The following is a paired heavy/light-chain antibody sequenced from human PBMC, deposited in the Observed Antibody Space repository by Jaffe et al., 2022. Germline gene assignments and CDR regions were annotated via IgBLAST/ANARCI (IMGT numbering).Heavy chain of an antibody. CDR1: NFSVSSNHY. CDR2: FNHRGNT. Sequence: QVQLQESGPGLVKPSETLSLTCVVSNFSVSSNHYWGWIRQPPGKGLEWIGSFNHRGNTYYNPSLKSRVTMSVDTSKNQFSLKLTFVTAADTAVYFCARRRYTPMVTTDGFDIWGQGTRVTVSS. CDR3: ARRRYTPMVTTDGFDI. V-gene: IGHV4-38-2*01. D-gene: IGHD5-18*01. J-gene: IGHJ3*02.
Light chain of an antibody. CDR1: KLKDKY. Sequence: SYELTQPPSVSVSPGQPATITCSGSKLKDKYVCWYQQRPGQSPILVIYQDNKRPSGIPERFSGSNSGNTATLTISGTLAMDEADYYCQAWDNSIVVFGGGTKLTVL. CDR3: QAWDNSIVV. CDR2: QDN. V-gene: IGLV3-1*01. J-gene: IGLJ2*01.